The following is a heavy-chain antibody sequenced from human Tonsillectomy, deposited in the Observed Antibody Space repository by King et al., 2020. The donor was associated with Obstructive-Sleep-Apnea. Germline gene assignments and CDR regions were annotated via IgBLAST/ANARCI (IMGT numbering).Heavy chain of an antibody. J-gene: IGHJ6*02. CDR2: ISFDGSNK. CDR3: ARDGLADSGSSQWEYVMDG. D-gene: IGHD6-6*01. V-gene: IGHV3-30*04. Sequence: VQLVESGGGVVQPGKSLRLSCAASGFTFSTYAMHWVRQAPGKGLEWVAFISFDGSNKYYADSVKGRFTVSRDDSKNTLYLQMNSLRPGDTGVYYCARDGLADSGSSQWEYVMDGWGQGPTVTVSS. CDR1: GFTFSTYA.